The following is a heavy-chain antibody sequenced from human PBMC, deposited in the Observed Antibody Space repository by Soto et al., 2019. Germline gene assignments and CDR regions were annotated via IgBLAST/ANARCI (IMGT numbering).Heavy chain of an antibody. D-gene: IGHD2-21*02. Sequence: ASVKVSCKASGYTITSYYMHWVRQAPGQGLEWMGIINPSGGSTSYAQKFQGRVTMTRDTSASTAYMELSSLRSEDTAVYYCARSIVVVTALDYWGQGTLVTVSS. J-gene: IGHJ4*02. CDR1: GYTITSYY. CDR3: ARSIVVVTALDY. CDR2: INPSGGST. V-gene: IGHV1-46*01.